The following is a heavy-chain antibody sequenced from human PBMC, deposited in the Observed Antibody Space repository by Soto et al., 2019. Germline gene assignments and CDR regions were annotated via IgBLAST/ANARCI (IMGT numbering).Heavy chain of an antibody. J-gene: IGHJ6*02. CDR3: ARGPYSSSWSGYYYGIDV. CDR1: GGTFSSYA. V-gene: IGHV1-69*12. Sequence: QVQLVQSGAAVKKPGSSVKVSCKASGGTFSSYAISWVRQAPGQGLEWMGGIIPIFGTANYAQKFQGRVRITADEPTRAAYMELSSLRSEDTAEYYCARGPYSSSWSGYYYGIDVWGQGTTVTVSS. D-gene: IGHD6-13*01. CDR2: IIPIFGTA.